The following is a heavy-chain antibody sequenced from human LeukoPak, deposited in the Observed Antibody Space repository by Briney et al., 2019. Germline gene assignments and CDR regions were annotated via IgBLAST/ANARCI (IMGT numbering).Heavy chain of an antibody. J-gene: IGHJ3*02. Sequence: SETLSLTCTGCGDSISSNTYLWDLIRQPPGKGLEWIGNIYNSASTHYNPSLKSRVTISVDTSKNHLSLRLSSVTAADTAIYYCARHSLPGYGSYENAFDIWGQGTMVTVSS. CDR3: ARHSLPGYGSYENAFDI. D-gene: IGHD5-12*01. V-gene: IGHV4-39*01. CDR1: GDSISSNTYL. CDR2: IYNSAST.